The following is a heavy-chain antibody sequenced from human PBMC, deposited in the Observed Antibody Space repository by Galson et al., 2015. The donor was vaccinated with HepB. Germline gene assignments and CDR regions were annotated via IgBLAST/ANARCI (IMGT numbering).Heavy chain of an antibody. D-gene: IGHD2-15*01. CDR2: IFAGGGST. J-gene: IGHJ4*02. CDR3: ARETPVTYYFGY. Sequence: SCKASGYTLTTYHFHWVRQAPGQGPEWMGKIFAGGGSTRYAERFQGRVTLTRDSSTSTIYMEVSSLRSDDTAVYYCARETPVTYYFGYWGQGTLVTVSS. V-gene: IGHV1-46*01. CDR1: GYTLTTYH.